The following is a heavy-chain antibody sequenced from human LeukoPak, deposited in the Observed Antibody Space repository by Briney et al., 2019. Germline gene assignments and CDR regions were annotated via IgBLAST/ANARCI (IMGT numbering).Heavy chain of an antibody. Sequence: ASVNVSCKACGYTFTDYYMHWVGPAPGQGLAWMGWIKRNSGGTKYAQKFQGRVTMTTITSISTAYMELSSLTTDDTAVYYCARDRGSGSFYGYWGQGTLVTVSS. CDR2: IKRNSGGT. J-gene: IGHJ4*02. CDR3: ARDRGSGSFYGY. V-gene: IGHV1-2*02. CDR1: GYTFTDYY. D-gene: IGHD3-10*01.